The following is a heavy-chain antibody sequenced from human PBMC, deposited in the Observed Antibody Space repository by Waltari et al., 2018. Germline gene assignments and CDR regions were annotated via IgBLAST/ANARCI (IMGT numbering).Heavy chain of an antibody. D-gene: IGHD6-13*01. J-gene: IGHJ4*02. CDR2: IYTSGST. Sequence: QVQLQESGPGLVKPSQTLSLTCTVSGGSISSGSYYWSWIRQPAGKGLEWIGRIYTSGSTNYNPPLKSRVTISVDTSKNQFSLKLSSVTAADTAVYYCARVGSSSWYRGVYYFDYWGQGTLVTVSS. V-gene: IGHV4-61*02. CDR3: ARVGSSSWYRGVYYFDY. CDR1: GGSISSGSYY.